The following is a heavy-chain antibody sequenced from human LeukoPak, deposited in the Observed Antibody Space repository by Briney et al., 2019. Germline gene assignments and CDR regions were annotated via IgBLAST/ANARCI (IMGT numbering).Heavy chain of an antibody. Sequence: PSETLSLTCTVFGGSMSTYYWGWIGQPPGEGLEWIAYIYHSGSTKYNPSLKSRVTISAATSKNQFSVKLNSVTAEDTALYYCAREWDYSMDVWGKGTTVTISS. CDR2: IYHSGST. CDR3: AREWDYSMDV. D-gene: IGHD1-26*01. J-gene: IGHJ6*03. CDR1: GGSMSTYY. V-gene: IGHV4-59*01.